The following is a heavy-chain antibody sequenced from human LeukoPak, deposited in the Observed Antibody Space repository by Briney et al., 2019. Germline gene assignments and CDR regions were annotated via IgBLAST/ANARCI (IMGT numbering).Heavy chain of an antibody. CDR1: GVSFSGDY. V-gene: IGHV4-34*01. Sequence: SETLSLTCAVYGVSFSGDYWSRIRQPPGKGLEWIGEINHSGSTNYNPSPKSRVGISVDTCKNQFTLKLSSVTAADTAVYYCARDATYSYDSSGYYATGWFAPWGPGTLVTVSS. J-gene: IGHJ5*02. D-gene: IGHD3-22*01. CDR2: INHSGST. CDR3: ARDATYSYDSSGYYATGWFAP.